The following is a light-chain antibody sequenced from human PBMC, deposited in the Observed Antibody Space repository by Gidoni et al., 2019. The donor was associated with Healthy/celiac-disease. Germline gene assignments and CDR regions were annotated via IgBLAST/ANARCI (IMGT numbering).Light chain of an antibody. J-gene: IGKJ4*01. V-gene: IGKV3-20*01. CDR2: GAS. CDR1: QSVSSSY. Sequence: ETVLTQSRGTLSLSPGERATLSCRASQSVSSSYLAWYQPKPGHAPRLLIYGASGRATGITDQFSRSESGTDFTLTISRREPKDFAVYSGQQYGGSPRAFGGGTKVEIK. CDR3: QQYGGSPRA.